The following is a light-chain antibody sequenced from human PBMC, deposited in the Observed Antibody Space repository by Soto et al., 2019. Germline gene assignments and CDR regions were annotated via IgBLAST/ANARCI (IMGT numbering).Light chain of an antibody. J-gene: IGKJ4*01. CDR1: QSVSSY. CDR3: QQRSNWPLT. Sequence: EIVLTQSPATLSLSPGERATLSCRASQSVSSYLAWYQQKPVQAPRLLIYDASNSATGIPARFSGSGSGTDFTLTISSLETEDVSVYYCQQRSNWPLTFGGGTKVEIK. CDR2: DAS. V-gene: IGKV3-11*01.